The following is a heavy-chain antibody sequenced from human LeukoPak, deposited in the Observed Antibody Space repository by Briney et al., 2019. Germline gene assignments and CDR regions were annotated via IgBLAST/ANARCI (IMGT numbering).Heavy chain of an antibody. D-gene: IGHD2-2*01. CDR3: VRSWEVSAAYFDY. CDR1: GFTFSGYS. J-gene: IGHJ4*02. V-gene: IGHV3-21*01. CDR2: ISSSSSYI. Sequence: GGSLRLSCAASGFTFSGYSMNWVRQAPGKGLEWVSSISSSSSYIDYADSVKGRFTISRDNAKNSLYLQMNSLRVEDTAVYYCVRSWEVSAAYFDYWGQGTLVPVSS.